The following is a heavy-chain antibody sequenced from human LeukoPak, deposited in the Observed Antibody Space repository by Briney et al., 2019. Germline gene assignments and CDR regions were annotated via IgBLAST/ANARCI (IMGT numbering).Heavy chain of an antibody. J-gene: IGHJ4*02. CDR2: IIPIFGTA. D-gene: IGHD4-17*01. Sequence: SVKVSCRASGGTFSSYVISWVRQAPGQGLEWMGGIIPIFGTANYAQKFQGRVTITADESTSTASMELSSLRSEDTAVYYCARALLNDYGDYGEIDYWGQGTLVTVSS. CDR3: ARALLNDYGDYGEIDY. CDR1: GGTFSSYV. V-gene: IGHV1-69*13.